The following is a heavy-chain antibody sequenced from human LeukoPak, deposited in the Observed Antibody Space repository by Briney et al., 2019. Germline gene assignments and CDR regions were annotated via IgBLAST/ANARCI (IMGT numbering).Heavy chain of an antibody. D-gene: IGHD5-12*01. Sequence: GGSLRLSCAASGFTVSSNYMSWVRQAPGKGLEWVSIIYSGGSTFYADSVKGRFTISRDNSKNTLYLQMNSLRAEDTAVYYCAKDRAGLVASGLVLDYWGQGTLVTVSP. CDR2: IYSGGST. J-gene: IGHJ4*02. CDR1: GFTVSSNY. CDR3: AKDRAGLVASGLVLDY. V-gene: IGHV3-53*05.